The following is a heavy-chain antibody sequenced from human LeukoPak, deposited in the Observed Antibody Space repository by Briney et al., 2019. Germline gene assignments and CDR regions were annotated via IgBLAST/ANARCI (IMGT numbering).Heavy chain of an antibody. J-gene: IGHJ4*02. CDR1: GYTFTSYG. V-gene: IGHV1-18*01. CDR3: ARDTLSIFGVVRAAREGDY. Sequence: ASVKVSCKASGYTFTSYGISWVRQAPGQGLEWMGWISAYNGNTNYAQKLQGRVAMTTDTSTSTAYMELRSLRSDDTAVYYCARDTLSIFGVVRAAREGDYWGQGTLVTVSS. CDR2: ISAYNGNT. D-gene: IGHD3-3*01.